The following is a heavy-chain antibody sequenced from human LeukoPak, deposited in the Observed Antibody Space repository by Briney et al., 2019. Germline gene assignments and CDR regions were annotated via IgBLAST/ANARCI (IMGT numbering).Heavy chain of an antibody. J-gene: IGHJ4*02. V-gene: IGHV3-30*03. CDR2: ISYDGSNK. CDR1: GFTLSDYW. CDR3: ATQDGYDNSGHYGY. Sequence: PGGSLRLSCVVSGFTLSDYWMHWVRQAPGKGLEWVAVISYDGSNKYFADSVKGRFTVSRDNSKNTLYLQMNSLRAEDTAVYYCATQDGYDNSGHYGYWGQGTLVTVSS. D-gene: IGHD3-22*01.